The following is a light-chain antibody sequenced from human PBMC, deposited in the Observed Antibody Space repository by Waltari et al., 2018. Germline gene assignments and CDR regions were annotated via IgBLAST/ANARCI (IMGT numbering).Light chain of an antibody. CDR3: LQYYTTPYT. V-gene: IGKV4-1*01. J-gene: IGKJ2*01. CDR1: ESVLYSSNNINY. CDR2: WAS. Sequence: VMTLSPDPIAVCLGETATINSKSHESVLYSSNNINYLSWYQQKPGQPPKLLISWASTRESGVPHRFSGSGSGTDYTLTISSLQAEDVAVYYCLQYYTTPYTFGQGIKLEI.